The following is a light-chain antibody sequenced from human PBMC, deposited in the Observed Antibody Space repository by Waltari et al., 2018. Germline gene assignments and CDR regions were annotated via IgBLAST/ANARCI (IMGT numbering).Light chain of an antibody. CDR2: DVN. CDR3: SSFTRTVL. V-gene: IGLV2-14*01. J-gene: IGLJ2*01. Sequence: QSALTQPASVSGSPGQSVTIPCTGTSNDIGCSNYVSWYQQRPGKAPKLIIYDVNNRPSGVSGRFSGSKSGNTASLTISGLQAEDETDYYCSSFTRTVLFGGGTKLTVL. CDR1: SNDIGCSNY.